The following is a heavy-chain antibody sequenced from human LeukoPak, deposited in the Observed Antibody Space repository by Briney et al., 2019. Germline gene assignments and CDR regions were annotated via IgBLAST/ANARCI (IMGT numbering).Heavy chain of an antibody. D-gene: IGHD3-10*01. CDR2: ISGSGGST. CDR3: AKRYYYGSGSFDY. V-gene: IGHV3-23*01. J-gene: IGHJ4*02. Sequence: GGSLRLSCAASGFTFSSYAMSWVRQAPGKGLEWVSVISGSGGSTYYADSVKGRSTISRDNSKNTLYLQMNSLRAEDTAVYYCAKRYYYGSGSFDYWGQGTLVTVSS. CDR1: GFTFSSYA.